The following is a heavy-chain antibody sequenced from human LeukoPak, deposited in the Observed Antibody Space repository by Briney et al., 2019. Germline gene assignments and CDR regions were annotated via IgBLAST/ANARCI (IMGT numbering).Heavy chain of an antibody. CDR1: GYTFTSYD. CDR2: MNPNSGNT. Sequence: ASVKVSCKASGYTFTSYDINWVRQATGQGLEWMGWMNPNSGNTGYAQKFQGRVTMTRNTSISTAYMGLSSLRSEDTAVYYCARDWDSVRQTPYMDVWGKGTTVTVSS. CDR3: ARDWDSVRQTPYMDV. J-gene: IGHJ6*03. D-gene: IGHD4-17*01. V-gene: IGHV1-8*01.